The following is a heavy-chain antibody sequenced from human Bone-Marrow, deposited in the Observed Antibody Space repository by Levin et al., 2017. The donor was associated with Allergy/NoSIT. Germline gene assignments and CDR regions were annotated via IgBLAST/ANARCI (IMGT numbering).Heavy chain of an antibody. J-gene: IGHJ4*02. CDR2: INTNTGNP. V-gene: IGHV7-4-1*02. D-gene: IGHD4-17*01. CDR3: ARESVYGDYVVIGK. Sequence: ASVKVSCKASGYTFTSYPINWVRQAPGQGLEWMGWINTNTGNPTYAQGFTGRFVFSLDTSVSTAYLHISSLKTEDTAVYYCARESVYGDYVVIGKWGQGTLVTVSS. CDR1: GYTFTSYP.